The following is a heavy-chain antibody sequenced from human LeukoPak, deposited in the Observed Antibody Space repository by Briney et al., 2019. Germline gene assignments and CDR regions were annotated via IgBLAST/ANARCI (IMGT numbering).Heavy chain of an antibody. CDR1: GFTSSSYW. D-gene: IGHD2-2*01. CDR2: IKQDGSEK. J-gene: IGHJ6*04. V-gene: IGHV3-7*03. Sequence: GGSLRLSCAASGFTSSSYWMSWVRQAPGKGLEWVANIKQDGSEKYYVDSVKGRFTISRDNAKNSLYLQMNSLRAEDTAVYYCARDPGSTSRDYGMDVWGKGTTVTVS. CDR3: ARDPGSTSRDYGMDV.